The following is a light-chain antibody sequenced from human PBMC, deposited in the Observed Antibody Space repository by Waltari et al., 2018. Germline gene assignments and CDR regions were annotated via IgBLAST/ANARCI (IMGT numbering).Light chain of an antibody. Sequence: EILMTQSPATLSLSPGERATLSCRASQSISFNLAWYQQRPGQPPRLLIFHASTRATGIPARFSGSGSGTEFTLTIRTLQSEDSEVYYCQQYNVWPPITFGQGTRLEIK. J-gene: IGKJ5*01. CDR2: HAS. CDR1: QSISFN. CDR3: QQYNVWPPIT. V-gene: IGKV3-15*01.